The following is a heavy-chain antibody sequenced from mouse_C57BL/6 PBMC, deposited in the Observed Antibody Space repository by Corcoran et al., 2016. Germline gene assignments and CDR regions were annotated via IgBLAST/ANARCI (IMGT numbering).Heavy chain of an antibody. CDR2: IYPGGGYT. J-gene: IGHJ1*03. V-gene: IGHV1-63*01. D-gene: IGHD2-3*01. CDR3: VRDGSRGDFDV. CDR1: GYTFTNYW. Sequence: QVQLQQSGAELVRPGTSVKMSCKASGYTFTNYWIGWAKQRPGHGLEWIGDIYPGGGYTNYNEKFKGKAPLTAEKSSSTAYMQFSSRTAEDAASVYCVRDGSRGDFDVWGTGTTVTVSS.